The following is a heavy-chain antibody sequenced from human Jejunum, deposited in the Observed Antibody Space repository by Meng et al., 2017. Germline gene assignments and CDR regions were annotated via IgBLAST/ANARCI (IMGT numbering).Heavy chain of an antibody. Sequence: GESLKISCAASGSTFSSYWMHWVRQAPGKGLVWVSRINSDGRSTSHADSVKGRFTISRDNAKNTLYLQMNSLRDEDTAVYYCARARSWYSYDAFDIWGQGTMVTVSS. J-gene: IGHJ3*02. CDR2: INSDGRST. D-gene: IGHD6-13*01. V-gene: IGHV3-74*01. CDR3: ARARSWYSYDAFDI. CDR1: GSTFSSYW.